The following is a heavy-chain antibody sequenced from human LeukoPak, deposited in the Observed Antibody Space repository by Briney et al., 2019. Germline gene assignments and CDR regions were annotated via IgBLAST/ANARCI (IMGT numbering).Heavy chain of an antibody. CDR3: ARVVYGDYYFDY. V-gene: IGHV4-30-4*01. J-gene: IGHJ4*02. D-gene: IGHD4-17*01. Sequence: SETLSLTCTVSGGSISSGDYYWSWIRQPPGKGLEWIGYIYYSGSIYYNPSLKSRVTISVDMSKNQFSLKLSSVTAADTAVYYCARVVYGDYYFDYWGQGTLVTVSS. CDR1: GGSISSGDYY. CDR2: IYYSGSI.